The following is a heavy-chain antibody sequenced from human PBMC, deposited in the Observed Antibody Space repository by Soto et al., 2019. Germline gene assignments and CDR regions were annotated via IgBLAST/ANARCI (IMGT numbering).Heavy chain of an antibody. Sequence: GGSLRLSCAASGFTFSSYAISWVRQAPGKGLEWVSAISGSGGSTYYADSVKGRYTISRDNSKNTLYLQMNSLRAEDTAVYYCSKGYCSSTSCDTIPSYWGQGTLVTVSS. CDR1: GFTFSSYA. V-gene: IGHV3-23*01. D-gene: IGHD2-2*02. J-gene: IGHJ4*02. CDR2: ISGSGGST. CDR3: SKGYCSSTSCDTIPSY.